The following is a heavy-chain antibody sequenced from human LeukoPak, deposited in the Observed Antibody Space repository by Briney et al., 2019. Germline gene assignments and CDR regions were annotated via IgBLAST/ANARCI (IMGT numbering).Heavy chain of an antibody. CDR2: MNPNSGNT. CDR3: ARGATRKLLFQVRSSERPNDP. CDR1: GYTFTSYD. Sequence: ASVKVSCKASGYTFTSYDINWVRRATGQGLEWMGWMNPNSGNTGYAQKFQGRLTMTRNTSISTAYMELSNLRCEDTAVYYCARGATRKLLFQVRSSERPNDPWGQGTLVTVSS. J-gene: IGHJ5*02. D-gene: IGHD2-21*01. V-gene: IGHV1-8*01.